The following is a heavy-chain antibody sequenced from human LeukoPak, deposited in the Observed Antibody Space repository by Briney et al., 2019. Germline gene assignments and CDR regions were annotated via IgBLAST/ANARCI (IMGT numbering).Heavy chain of an antibody. J-gene: IGHJ4*02. CDR1: GFTFSSHW. CDR3: LGSADRG. D-gene: IGHD6-25*01. CDR2: INPDGSQT. Sequence: GGSLRLSXADSGFTFSSHWMNWVRQAPGRELEWVGNINPDGSQTYYVDSVKSRFTISRDNAKDSVYLQMNTLRVEDTAVYYCLGSADRGWGQGTLVTVSS. V-gene: IGHV3-7*01.